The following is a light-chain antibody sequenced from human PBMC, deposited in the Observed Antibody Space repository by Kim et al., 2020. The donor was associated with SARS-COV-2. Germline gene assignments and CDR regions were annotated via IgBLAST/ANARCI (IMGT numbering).Light chain of an antibody. Sequence: SVALGQTARITCGGNNIGSKNVHWYQQKPGQAPVLVIYRDSNRPSGITERFSGSNSGNTATLTISRAQAGDEADYYCQVWDSSTVVFGGGTQLTVL. CDR3: QVWDSSTVV. CDR2: RDS. J-gene: IGLJ2*01. CDR1: NIGSKN. V-gene: IGLV3-9*01.